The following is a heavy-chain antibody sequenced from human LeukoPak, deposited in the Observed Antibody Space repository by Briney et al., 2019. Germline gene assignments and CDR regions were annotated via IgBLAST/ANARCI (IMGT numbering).Heavy chain of an antibody. V-gene: IGHV3-23*01. CDR1: GFTFSSYA. CDR2: ISNSDYGT. Sequence: GGSLRLSCAASGFTFSSYAMSWVRQAPGKGLEWVSTISNSDYGTYYADSVKGRFTISRANSENTLYLQMNNLRAEDTAVYYCAKATGYLLWGQGTLVTVSS. D-gene: IGHD1-14*01. J-gene: IGHJ4*02. CDR3: AKATGYLL.